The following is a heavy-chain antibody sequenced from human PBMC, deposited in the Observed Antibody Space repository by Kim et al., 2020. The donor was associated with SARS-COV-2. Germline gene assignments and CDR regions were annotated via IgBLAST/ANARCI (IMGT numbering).Heavy chain of an antibody. V-gene: IGHV4-30-2*04. D-gene: IGHD6-19*01. J-gene: IGHJ4*02. Sequence: STYYHPSLKSRVTIAVDTSNNQCSLKLGSVTAAGTAVYYCARGLAGSFIDYWGQGTLVTVSS. CDR3: ARGLAGSFIDY. CDR2: ST.